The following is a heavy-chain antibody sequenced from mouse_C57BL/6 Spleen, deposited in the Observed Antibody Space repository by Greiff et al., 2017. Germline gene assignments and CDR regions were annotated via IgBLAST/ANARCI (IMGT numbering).Heavy chain of an antibody. CDR2: INPNYGTT. CDR3: AREDYYGSSYVWYFDV. D-gene: IGHD1-1*01. CDR1: GYSFTDYN. V-gene: IGHV1-39*01. Sequence: EVQLQQSGPELVKPGASVKISCKASGYSFTDYNMNWVKQSNGKSLEWIGVINPNYGTTSYNQKFKGKATLTVDQSSSTAYMQLNSLTSEDSAVYYCAREDYYGSSYVWYFDVWGTGTTVTVSS. J-gene: IGHJ1*03.